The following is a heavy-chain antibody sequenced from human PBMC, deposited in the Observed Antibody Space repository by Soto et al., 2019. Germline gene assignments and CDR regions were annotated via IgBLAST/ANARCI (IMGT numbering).Heavy chain of an antibody. V-gene: IGHV1-46*01. D-gene: IGHD2-2*01. Sequence: QVSLVQSGAEVKKPGASVKVSCKASGYTFTSYYVHWVRQAPGQGLEWMGIINPSGATTTYAQNFHGRVAMTRDTSTSTVYMELSSLRSEDTAVYYCARRDCFSSSCSFKSWGQGTLVTVSS. CDR1: GYTFTSYY. CDR3: ARRDCFSSSCSFKS. J-gene: IGHJ5*02. CDR2: INPSGATT.